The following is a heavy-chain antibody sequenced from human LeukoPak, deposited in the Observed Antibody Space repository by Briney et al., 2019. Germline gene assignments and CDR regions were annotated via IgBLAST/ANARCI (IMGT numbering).Heavy chain of an antibody. Sequence: PGGSLRLSCAASGFTFSSYSMTWVRQAPGKGLEWVSSISSSSSYIYYADSVKGRFTISRDNAKNSLYLQMNSLRAEDTAVYYCARLAAAGSWFDPGGQGTLVTVSS. CDR3: ARLAAAGSWFDP. D-gene: IGHD6-13*01. CDR1: GFTFSSYS. V-gene: IGHV3-21*01. J-gene: IGHJ5*02. CDR2: ISSSSSYI.